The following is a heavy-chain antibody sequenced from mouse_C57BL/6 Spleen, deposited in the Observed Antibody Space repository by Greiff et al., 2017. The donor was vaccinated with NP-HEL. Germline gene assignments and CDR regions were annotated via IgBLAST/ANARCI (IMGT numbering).Heavy chain of an antibody. D-gene: IGHD2-4*01. CDR3: ARSTMITRYYAMDY. CDR2: IDPNSGGT. J-gene: IGHJ4*01. CDR1: GYTFPSYW. V-gene: IGHV1-72*01. Sequence: VQLQQPGAELVKPGASVKLSCKASGYTFPSYWMHWVKQRPGRGLEWIGRIDPNSGGTKYNEKFKSKATLTVDKPSSTAYMQLSSLTSEDSAVYYCARSTMITRYYAMDYWGQGTSVTVSS.